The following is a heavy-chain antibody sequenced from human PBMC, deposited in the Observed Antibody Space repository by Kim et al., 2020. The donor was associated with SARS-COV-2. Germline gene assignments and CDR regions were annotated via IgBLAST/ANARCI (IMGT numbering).Heavy chain of an antibody. Sequence: GGSLRLSCAASGFTFSSYAMSWVRQAPGKGLEWVSAISGSGGSTYYADSVKGRFTISRDNSKNTLYLQMNSLRAEDTAVYYCAKDPPRVDPVYYYDSSGTGEFDYWGQGTLVTVSS. CDR2: ISGSGGST. CDR1: GFTFSSYA. V-gene: IGHV3-23*01. J-gene: IGHJ4*02. D-gene: IGHD3-22*01. CDR3: AKDPPRVDPVYYYDSSGTGEFDY.